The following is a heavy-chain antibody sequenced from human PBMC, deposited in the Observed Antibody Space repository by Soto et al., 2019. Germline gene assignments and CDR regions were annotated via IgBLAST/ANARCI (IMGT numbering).Heavy chain of an antibody. V-gene: IGHV5-51*01. CDR2: IYPGDSDT. CDR3: ARTTGAEYSGNDSGAFDI. CDR1: GYSFTSYW. D-gene: IGHD5-12*01. J-gene: IGHJ3*02. Sequence: GESLKISCKGSGYSFTSYWIGWVRQMPGKGLEWMGIIYPGDSDTRYSPSFQGQVTISADKSISTAYLQWSSLKASDTAMYYCARTTGAEYSGNDSGAFDIWGQGTMVTVSS.